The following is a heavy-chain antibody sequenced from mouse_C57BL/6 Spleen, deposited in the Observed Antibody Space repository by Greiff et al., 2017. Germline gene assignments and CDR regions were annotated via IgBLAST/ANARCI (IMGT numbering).Heavy chain of an antibody. CDR1: GYTFTDYN. Sequence: VQLQQSGPELVKPGASVKIPCKASGYTFTDYNMDWVKQSHGKSLEWIGDINPNNGGTIYNQKFKGKATLTVDKSSSTAYMELRSLTSEDTAVYYCARYVRGRFAYWGQGTLVTVSA. CDR3: ARYVRGRFAY. CDR2: INPNNGGT. J-gene: IGHJ3*01. V-gene: IGHV1-18*01.